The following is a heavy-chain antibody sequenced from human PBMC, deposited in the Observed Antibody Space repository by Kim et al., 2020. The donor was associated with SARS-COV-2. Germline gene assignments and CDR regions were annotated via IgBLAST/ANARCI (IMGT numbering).Heavy chain of an antibody. J-gene: IGHJ6*02. CDR2: FDPEDGET. V-gene: IGHV1-24*01. CDR3: ATGDYYYDSSGTFYYYYGMDV. CDR1: GYTLTELS. Sequence: ASVKVSCKVSGYTLTELSMHWVRQAPGKGLEWMGGFDPEDGETIYAQKFQGRVTMTEDTSTDTAYMELSSLRSEDTAVYYCATGDYYYDSSGTFYYYYGMDVGGQGTTVTVSS. D-gene: IGHD3-22*01.